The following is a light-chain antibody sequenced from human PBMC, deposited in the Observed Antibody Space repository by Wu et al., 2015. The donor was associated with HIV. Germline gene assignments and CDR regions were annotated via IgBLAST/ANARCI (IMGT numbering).Light chain of an antibody. J-gene: IGKJ5*01. Sequence: ENVLTQSPGTLSLSPGERATLSCRASQSISSRYLAWYQQKPGQAPRLLIYGASSRATGIPDRFSGSGSGTDFTLTISRLEPEDFAVYYCQHYGSSVPITFGQGTRLENK. CDR3: QHYGSSVPIT. CDR2: GAS. V-gene: IGKV3-20*01. CDR1: QSISSRY.